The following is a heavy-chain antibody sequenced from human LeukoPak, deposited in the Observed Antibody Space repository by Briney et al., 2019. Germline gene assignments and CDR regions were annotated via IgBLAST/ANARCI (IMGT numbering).Heavy chain of an antibody. CDR2: IYYSGST. CDR3: ARALFVSSGYYEPFDY. Sequence: SQTLSLTCTVSGGSISSGGYYWSWIRQHPGKGLEWIGYIYYSGSTYYNPSLKSRVTISVDTSKNQFSLKLSSVTAADTAVYYCARALFVSSGYYEPFDYWGRGTLVTVSS. CDR1: GGSISSGGYY. V-gene: IGHV4-31*03. J-gene: IGHJ4*02. D-gene: IGHD3-22*01.